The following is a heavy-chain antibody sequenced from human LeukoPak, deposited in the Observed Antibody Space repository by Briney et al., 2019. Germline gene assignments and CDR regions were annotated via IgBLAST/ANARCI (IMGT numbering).Heavy chain of an antibody. V-gene: IGHV4-39*07. D-gene: IGHD4-11*01. CDR3: ARDDYRADYYYMDV. J-gene: IGHJ6*03. CDR1: GGPLSSSSYY. Sequence: SETLSLTCTVSGGPLSSSSYYWGWIRQPPGKGLEWIGSIYYSGSTYYNPSLKSRVTISVDTPKNQFSLKLSSVTAADTAVYYCARDDYRADYYYMDVWGKGTTVTVSS. CDR2: IYYSGST.